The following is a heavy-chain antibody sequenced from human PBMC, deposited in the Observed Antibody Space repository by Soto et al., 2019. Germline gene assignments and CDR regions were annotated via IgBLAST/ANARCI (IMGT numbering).Heavy chain of an antibody. CDR1: GFSFGSYV. V-gene: IGHV3-23*01. CDR3: AKGGLAASWDY. D-gene: IGHD2-15*01. CDR2: IRGSGGGT. Sequence: EVQLSESGGGLVQPGGSLRLSCAASGFSFGSYVMAWVRQAPGKGLQWISAIRGSGGGTYYADSVKGRFIISRDNSQNTLFLQRNTLGVEDTAVYFCAKGGLAASWDYWGQGILVTVSS. J-gene: IGHJ4*01.